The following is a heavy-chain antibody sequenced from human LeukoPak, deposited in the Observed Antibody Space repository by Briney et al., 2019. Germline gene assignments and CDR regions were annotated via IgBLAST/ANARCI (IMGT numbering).Heavy chain of an antibody. D-gene: IGHD3-22*01. CDR2: IRYDGSSK. CDR1: GFTFSSYG. CDR3: AKFDITYYYDSSGYKAFDY. J-gene: IGHJ4*02. V-gene: IGHV3-30*02. Sequence: GGSLRLSCAASGFTFSSYGMHWVRQAPGKGLEWVAFIRYDGSSKYYADSVKGRFTISRDNSKNTLYLQMNSLRAEDTAVYYCAKFDITYYYDSSGYKAFDYWGQGTLVTVSS.